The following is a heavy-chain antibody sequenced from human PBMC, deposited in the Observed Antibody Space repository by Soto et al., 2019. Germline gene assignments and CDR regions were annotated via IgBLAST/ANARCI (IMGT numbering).Heavy chain of an antibody. V-gene: IGHV1-18*01. D-gene: IGHD3-22*01. CDR1: GYTFTSYG. CDR3: ARDTSGYSLASFDY. J-gene: IGHJ4*02. CDR2: ISAYNGNT. Sequence: ASVKVSCKASGYTFTSYGISWVRQAPGQGLERMGWISAYNGNTNYAQKLQGRVTMTTDTPTSTAYMELSSLRSDLTAVYYCARDTSGYSLASFDYWGKGTQVTVSS.